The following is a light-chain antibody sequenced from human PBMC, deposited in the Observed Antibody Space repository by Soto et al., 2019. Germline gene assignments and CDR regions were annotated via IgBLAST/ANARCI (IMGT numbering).Light chain of an antibody. CDR3: CSYAGRSNVV. CDR2: EVN. V-gene: IGLV2-23*02. Sequence: QSALTQPASVSGSPGQSITISCTGTSGDVGTYNLVSWYHQHPGRAPKLIIFEVNKRPSGVSNRLSGSKSGNTASLAISGLQADDEADYHCCSYAGRSNVVCGGGTKLTVL. CDR1: SGDVGTYNL. J-gene: IGLJ2*01.